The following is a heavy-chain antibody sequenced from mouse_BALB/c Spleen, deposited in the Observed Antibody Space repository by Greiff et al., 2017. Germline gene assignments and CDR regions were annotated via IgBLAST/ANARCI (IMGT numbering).Heavy chain of an antibody. CDR3: ARWSGNRYYFDY. CDR1: GYSFTDYI. CDR2: INPYYGST. Sequence: VQLQQTGPELVKPGASVKISCKASGYSFTDYIMLWVKQSHGKSLEWIGNINPYYGSTSYNLKFKGKATLTVDKSSSTAYMQLNSLTSEDSAVYYCARWSGNRYYFDYWGQGTTLTVSS. V-gene: IGHV1-39*01. J-gene: IGHJ2*01. D-gene: IGHD1-3*01.